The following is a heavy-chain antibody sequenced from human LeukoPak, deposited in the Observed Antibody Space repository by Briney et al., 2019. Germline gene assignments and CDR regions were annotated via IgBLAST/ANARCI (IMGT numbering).Heavy chain of an antibody. CDR3: ASGYGAGSQYNWTDP. D-gene: IGHD3-10*01. J-gene: IGHJ5*02. Sequence: SGTLSLTRAVYGGTFSCYYWSWVRQPPGKGQEWVGDIYHSGSTNYKPSVKSRVTISIDTSKNQFSLKLSSVTAADTAVYYCASGYGAGSQYNWTDPWGQGTLVTVSS. CDR2: IYHSGST. V-gene: IGHV4-34*01. CDR1: GGTFSCYY.